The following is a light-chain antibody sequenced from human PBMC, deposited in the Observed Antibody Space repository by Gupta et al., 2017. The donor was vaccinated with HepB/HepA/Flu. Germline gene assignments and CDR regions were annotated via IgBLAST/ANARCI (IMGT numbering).Light chain of an antibody. J-gene: IGLJ2*01. V-gene: IGLV2-14*03. CDR1: SSDVGGYNY. CDR2: DVS. CDR3: SSYTISSTEI. Sequence: QSALTQPASVSGSPGQSITISCTATSSDVGGYNYVSWYQQLPGKAPKVLIYDVSNRPSGVSDRFSGSKSGYTASLTISGLQAQDEADYYCSSYTISSTEIFGGGIKLTVL.